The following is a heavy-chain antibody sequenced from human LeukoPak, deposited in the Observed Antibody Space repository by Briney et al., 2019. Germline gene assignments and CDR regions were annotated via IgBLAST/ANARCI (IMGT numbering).Heavy chain of an antibody. J-gene: IGHJ5*02. CDR3: ARSNAPWLVLHWFDP. Sequence: PSETLSLTCAAYGGSFSGYYWSWIRQPPGKGLEWIGEINHSGSTNYNPSLKSRVTISEDTSKNQFSLKLSSVTAADTAVYYCARSNAPWLVLHWFDPWGQGTLVTVSS. V-gene: IGHV4-34*01. CDR2: INHSGST. CDR1: GGSFSGYY. D-gene: IGHD6-19*01.